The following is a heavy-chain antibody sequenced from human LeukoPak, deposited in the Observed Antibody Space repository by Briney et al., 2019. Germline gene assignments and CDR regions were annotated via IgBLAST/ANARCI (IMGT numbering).Heavy chain of an antibody. CDR1: GGSISSSSYY. V-gene: IGHV4-39*01. J-gene: IGHJ3*02. Sequence: SETLSLTCTVSGGSISSSSYYWGWIRQPPGKGLEWIGSIYYSGSTYYNPSLKSRVTISVDTSKNQFSLKLSSVTAADTAVYYCARSVRSGDAFDIWGQGTMVTVSS. CDR3: ARSVRSGDAFDI. D-gene: IGHD3-3*01. CDR2: IYYSGST.